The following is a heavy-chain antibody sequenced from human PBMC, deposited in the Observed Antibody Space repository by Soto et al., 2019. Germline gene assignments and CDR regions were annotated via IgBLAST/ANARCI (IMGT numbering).Heavy chain of an antibody. CDR3: VRGDGDYNDGNGYLARH. Sequence: GGSLRLSCAASGFTFSSYSMNWVRQAPGKGLEWVSYISSSSSTIYYADSVKGRFTISRDNAKNSLYLQMNSLRDEDTAVYYCVRGDGDYNDGNGYLARHWGQGTLVTVSS. V-gene: IGHV3-48*02. CDR1: GFTFSSYS. J-gene: IGHJ4*02. CDR2: ISSSSSTI. D-gene: IGHD5-18*01.